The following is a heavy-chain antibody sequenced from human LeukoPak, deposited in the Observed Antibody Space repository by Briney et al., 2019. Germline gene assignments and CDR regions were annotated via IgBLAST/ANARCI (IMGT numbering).Heavy chain of an antibody. V-gene: IGHV3-7*01. J-gene: IGHJ5*02. Sequence: GGSLRFSCAASGFTFSSYWMSWIRQAPGKGLEWVANIKQDGSEKYYVDSVKGRFTISRDNAKNSLYLQMNSLRAEDTAVYYCARESPRVIVVVPAAMGGGGWFDPWGQGTLVTVSS. CDR2: IKQDGSEK. D-gene: IGHD2-2*01. CDR1: GFTFSSYW. CDR3: ARESPRVIVVVPAAMGGGGWFDP.